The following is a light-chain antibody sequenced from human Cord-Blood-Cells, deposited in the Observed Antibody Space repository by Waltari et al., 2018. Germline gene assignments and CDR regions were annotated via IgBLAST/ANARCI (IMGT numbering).Light chain of an antibody. V-gene: IGLV2-14*03. CDR1: SSDVGGYNH. CDR2: DVR. J-gene: IGLJ3*02. Sequence: QSALTQPASVSGSPGQSITISCTGTSSDVGGYNHGSWYQQHPGKAPKRMIYDVRNRPSGVSNRFSGSKSGNTASLTISGLQAEDEADYYCSSYTSSSTLVFGGGTKLTVL. CDR3: SSYTSSSTLV.